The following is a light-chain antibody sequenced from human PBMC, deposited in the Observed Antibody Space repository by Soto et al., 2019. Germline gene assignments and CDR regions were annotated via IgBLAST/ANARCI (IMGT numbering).Light chain of an antibody. Sequence: GDRVTITCRASQSIGGFLNWYQQKLGKAPKLLIYAASSLHAGVPSRFSGSGSGTDFTLTISRLEPEDFAVYYCRQYGRSLASAIGGGTKVDIK. J-gene: IGKJ4*01. CDR1: QSIGGF. CDR3: RQYGRSLASA. CDR2: AAS. V-gene: IGKV1-39*02.